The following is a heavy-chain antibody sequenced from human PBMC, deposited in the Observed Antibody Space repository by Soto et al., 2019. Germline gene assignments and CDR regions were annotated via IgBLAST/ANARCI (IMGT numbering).Heavy chain of an antibody. CDR1: SGSISVTNVF. Sequence: SETLSLTCTVSSGSISVTNVFWGWVRQPPGKGLEWIGNVDYSGTAYFSPSLATRVTFHVDTSKNQFSLTLYSVTAADTAVYYCARITGRHLDYWGQGILVTVSS. CDR3: ARITGRHLDY. CDR2: VDYSGTA. J-gene: IGHJ4*02. V-gene: IGHV4-39*01. D-gene: IGHD1-20*01.